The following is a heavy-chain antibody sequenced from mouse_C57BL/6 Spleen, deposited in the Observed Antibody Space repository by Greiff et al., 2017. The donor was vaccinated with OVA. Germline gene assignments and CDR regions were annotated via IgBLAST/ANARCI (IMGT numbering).Heavy chain of an antibody. Sequence: QVQLQQSGAELVRPGASVTLSCNASGYTLTYCDTHLDNPRPLPCREWIGAIDPETGGTAYNQKFKGKAILTADKSSSTAYMELRSLTSEDSAVYYCTTLAWFAYWGQGTLVTVSA. CDR3: TTLAWFAY. CDR2: IDPETGGT. J-gene: IGHJ3*01. V-gene: IGHV1-15*01. CDR1: GYTLTYCD.